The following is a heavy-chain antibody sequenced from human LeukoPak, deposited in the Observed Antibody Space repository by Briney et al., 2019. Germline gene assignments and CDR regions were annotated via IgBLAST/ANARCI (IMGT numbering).Heavy chain of an antibody. V-gene: IGHV4-34*01. CDR3: ASLGYCSGGSCFRNWFDP. CDR2: INHSGST. Sequence: SETLSLTCAVYGGSFSGYYWSWIRQAPGKGLEWIGEINHSGSTNYNPSLKSRVTISVDTSKNQFSLKLSSVTAADTAVYYCASLGYCSGGSCFRNWFDPWGQGTLVTVSS. J-gene: IGHJ5*02. D-gene: IGHD2-15*01. CDR1: GGSFSGYY.